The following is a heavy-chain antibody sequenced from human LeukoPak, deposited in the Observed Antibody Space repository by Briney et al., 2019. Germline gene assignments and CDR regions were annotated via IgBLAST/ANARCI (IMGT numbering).Heavy chain of an antibody. CDR3: ARGSRWYLKRYNWFDP. CDR1: GYTFTSYD. J-gene: IGHJ5*02. CDR2: MNPNRGNT. Sequence: ASVKVSCKASGYTFTSYDINWVRQAPGQGLEWMGWMNPNRGNTGYAQKFQGRVTMTRNTSISTAYMELSSLRSEDTAVYYCARGSRWYLKRYNWFDPWGQGTLVTVSS. D-gene: IGHD6-13*01. V-gene: IGHV1-8*01.